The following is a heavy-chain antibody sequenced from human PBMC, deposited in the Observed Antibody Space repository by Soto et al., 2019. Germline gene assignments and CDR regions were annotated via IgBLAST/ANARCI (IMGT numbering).Heavy chain of an antibody. V-gene: IGHV1-69*05. J-gene: IGHJ6*02. Sequence: SVKVSCKASGCTFSSYAISWVRQAPGQGLEWMGGIIPIFGTANYAQKFQERVTITRDMSTSTAYMELSSLRSEDTAVYYCAADLSYYDILTGYYGMDVWGQGTTVTVSS. CDR1: GCTFSSYA. D-gene: IGHD3-9*01. CDR2: IIPIFGTA. CDR3: AADLSYYDILTGYYGMDV.